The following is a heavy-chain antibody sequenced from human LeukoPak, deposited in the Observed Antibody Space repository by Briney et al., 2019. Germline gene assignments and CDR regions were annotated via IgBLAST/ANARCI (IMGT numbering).Heavy chain of an antibody. V-gene: IGHV4-31*03. CDR2: IYYSGST. D-gene: IGHD2-8*01. J-gene: IGHJ6*03. Sequence: SQTLSLTCTVSDGSISSGSYYWSWIRQHPGKGLEWIGYIYYSGSTYYNPSLKSRVNISVDTSKNQFSLKLSSVTAADTAVYYCARNTKYYYYMDVWGKGTTVTVSS. CDR3: ARNTKYYYYMDV. CDR1: DGSISSGSYY.